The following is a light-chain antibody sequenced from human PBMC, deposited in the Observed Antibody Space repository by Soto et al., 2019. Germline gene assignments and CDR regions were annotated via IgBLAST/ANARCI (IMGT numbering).Light chain of an antibody. CDR1: QSVSSN. CDR3: QQYYHWPWT. Sequence: EIVMTQSPGTLSVSPGERASLSCRASQSVSSNLAWYQQKPGQAPRLLIYDASSRATGIPARFSGSGSGTDFTLTISGLQSEDFAVSYCQQYYHWPWTFGQGTKV. CDR2: DAS. V-gene: IGKV3-15*01. J-gene: IGKJ1*01.